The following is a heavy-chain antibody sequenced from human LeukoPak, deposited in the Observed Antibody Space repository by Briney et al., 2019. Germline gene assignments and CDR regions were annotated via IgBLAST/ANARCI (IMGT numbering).Heavy chain of an antibody. CDR3: ALMVVVPAASSDWFDP. Sequence: ASVKVSCKASGYTFTGYYMHWVRQAPGQGLEWVGLINPNSGGTNYAQKFQGRVTMTRDTSISTAYMELSRLRSDDTAVYYCALMVVVPAASSDWFDPWGQGTLVTVSS. CDR2: INPNSGGT. J-gene: IGHJ5*02. D-gene: IGHD2-2*01. V-gene: IGHV1-2*06. CDR1: GYTFTGYY.